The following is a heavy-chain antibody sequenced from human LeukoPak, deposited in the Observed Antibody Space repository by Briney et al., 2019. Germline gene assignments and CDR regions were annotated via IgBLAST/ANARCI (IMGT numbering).Heavy chain of an antibody. J-gene: IGHJ4*02. Sequence: SETLSLTCTVSGDSISTSYWSWIRQPPGKGLEWIGYIYYSGRTIYNPSLKSRDTISVDTSMAVDTSKIQVSLNLASVTAADTAVYYCARDIAATGNLDCWGQGTLVTVSS. CDR2: IYYSGRT. D-gene: IGHD6-13*01. V-gene: IGHV4-59*01. CDR1: GDSISTSY. CDR3: ARDIAATGNLDC.